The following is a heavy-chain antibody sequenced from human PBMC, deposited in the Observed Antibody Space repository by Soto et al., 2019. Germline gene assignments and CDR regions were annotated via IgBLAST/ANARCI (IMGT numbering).Heavy chain of an antibody. J-gene: IGHJ5*02. CDR2: ISSSSSTI. V-gene: IGHV3-48*02. CDR3: ARDRVVWSGYYTYTSWFDT. Sequence: GGSLRLSCAASGFTFSSYSMNWVRQAPGKGLEWVSYISSSSSTIYYADSVKGRFTISRDNAKNSLYLEMNSLRDEDTAVYYCARDRVVWSGYYTYTSWFDTWGQGTLVTVSS. CDR1: GFTFSSYS. D-gene: IGHD3-3*01.